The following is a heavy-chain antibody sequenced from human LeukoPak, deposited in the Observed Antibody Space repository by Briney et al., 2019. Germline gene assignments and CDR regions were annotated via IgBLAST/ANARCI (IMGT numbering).Heavy chain of an antibody. CDR1: GFTFSSYA. D-gene: IGHD3-3*01. V-gene: IGHV3-23*01. Sequence: PGGSLRLSCAASGFTFSSYAMSWVRQAPGKGLEWVSAISGSGGSTYYADSVKGRFTISRDNSKNTLYLQMNSLRAEDTAVYYCAKVRRFLEGEDCFDYWGQGTLVTVSS. J-gene: IGHJ4*02. CDR2: ISGSGGST. CDR3: AKVRRFLEGEDCFDY.